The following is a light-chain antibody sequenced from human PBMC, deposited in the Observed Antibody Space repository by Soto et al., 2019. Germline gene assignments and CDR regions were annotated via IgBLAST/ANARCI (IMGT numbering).Light chain of an antibody. V-gene: IGKV1-5*03. CDR2: EAS. Sequence: GDRVTIPCRASQSISSWLAWYQQKPGKAPKLLIYEASTSEIGVPPRFSGSGFGTEFTLTISSLQPDDFATYYCQYYKESSTFGQGTRLEIK. CDR1: QSISSW. J-gene: IGKJ1*01. CDR3: QYYKESST.